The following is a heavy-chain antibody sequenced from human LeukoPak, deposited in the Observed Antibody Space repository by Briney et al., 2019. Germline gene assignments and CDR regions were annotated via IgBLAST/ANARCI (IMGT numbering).Heavy chain of an antibody. CDR1: GGSISSSNW. D-gene: IGHD3-22*01. Sequence: PSGTLSLTCAVSGGSISSSNWWSWVRQPPEKGLEWIGEIYHSGSTNYNPSLKSRVTISVDKSKNQFSLKLSSVTAADTAVYYCARAFTYYYDSSGYCLDYWGQGTLVTVSS. CDR2: IYHSGST. V-gene: IGHV4-4*02. CDR3: ARAFTYYYDSSGYCLDY. J-gene: IGHJ4*02.